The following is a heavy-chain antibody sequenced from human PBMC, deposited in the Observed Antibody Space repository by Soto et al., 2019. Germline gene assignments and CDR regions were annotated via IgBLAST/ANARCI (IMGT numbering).Heavy chain of an antibody. J-gene: IGHJ4*02. V-gene: IGHV3-21*06. CDR2: ISSTTNYI. CDR3: ARESEDLTSNFDY. Sequence: VGSLRLSCSASGFTFTRYIMNWVRQAPGKGLEWVSSISSTTNYIYYGDSIKGRFTISRDNGKNSLYLEMHSLRAEDTAVYYCARESEDLTSNFDYWGQGTLVTVSS. CDR1: GFTFTRYI.